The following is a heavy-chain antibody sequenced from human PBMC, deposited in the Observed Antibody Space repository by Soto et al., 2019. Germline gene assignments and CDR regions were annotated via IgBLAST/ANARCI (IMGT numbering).Heavy chain of an antibody. J-gene: IGHJ4*02. CDR1: EGSSGNLG. CDR2: VYYSGMT. Sequence: ALQPKSDTKTVSEGSSGNLGGGWISHPPGKGLEWIGSVYYSGMTYYNPSIKSRVTISVDTSKKQFSLDLSSVTAADTAVYYCVSQVPGIANGLDYPGQAALLTGS. D-gene: IGHD1-1*01. CDR3: VSQVPGIANGLDY. V-gene: IGHV4-39*01.